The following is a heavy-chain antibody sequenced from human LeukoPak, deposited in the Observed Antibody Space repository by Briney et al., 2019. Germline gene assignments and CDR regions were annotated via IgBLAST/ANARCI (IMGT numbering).Heavy chain of an antibody. J-gene: IGHJ4*02. CDR1: GGIVSGDF. CDR2: IYSDGST. Sequence: GGSLRLSWGASGGIVSGDFMSWVRQAPGGWLEWVSVIYSDGSTYYADSVKGRFTISRDNSKSTLDLQMTGLRAEDTAVYYCARERGRGRDSPWFDYWGQGTLVTVSS. D-gene: IGHD1-26*01. CDR3: ARERGRGRDSPWFDY. V-gene: IGHV3-53*01.